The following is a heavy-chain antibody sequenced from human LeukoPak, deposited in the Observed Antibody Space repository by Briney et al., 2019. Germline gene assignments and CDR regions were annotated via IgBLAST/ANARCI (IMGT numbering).Heavy chain of an antibody. J-gene: IGHJ4*02. D-gene: IGHD3-9*01. CDR2: ISGSGGST. CDR3: AKDSELRYFDWLPTAFDY. V-gene: IGHV3-23*01. CDR1: GFTFSSYA. Sequence: GRSLRLSCAASGFTFSSYAMSWVRQAPGKGLEWVSAISGSGGSTYYADSVKGRFTISRDNSKNTLYLQMNSLRAEDTAVYYCAKDSELRYFDWLPTAFDYWGQGTLVTVSS.